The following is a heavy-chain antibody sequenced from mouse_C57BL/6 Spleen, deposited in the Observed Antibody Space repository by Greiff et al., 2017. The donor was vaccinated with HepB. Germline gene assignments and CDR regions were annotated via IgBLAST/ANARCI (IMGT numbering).Heavy chain of an antibody. Sequence: VQLQQSGPGLVQPSQSLSITCTVSGFSLTSYGVHWVRQSPGKGLEWLGVIWRGGSTDYNAAFMSRLSITKDNSKSQVFFKMNSLQADDTAIYYCAKNRGPYYYGSSYVGYYAMDYWGQGTSVTVSS. J-gene: IGHJ4*01. D-gene: IGHD1-1*01. CDR3: AKNRGPYYYGSSYVGYYAMDY. CDR2: IWRGGST. CDR1: GFSLTSYG. V-gene: IGHV2-5*01.